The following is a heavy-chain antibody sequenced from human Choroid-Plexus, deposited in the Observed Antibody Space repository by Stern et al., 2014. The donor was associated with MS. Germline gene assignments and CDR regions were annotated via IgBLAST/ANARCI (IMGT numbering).Heavy chain of an antibody. Sequence: DQLVESGGCVFQPGRPRRLSCVASGFTLGSCAMPWVRPAPGKGMGWVAGVSYDGSNKYYAASVKGRFTISRDNSQNTLYMQMSSLRPEDTAVYYCAKDRQYLTYFFDHWGQGSLVTVSS. V-gene: IGHV3-30*18. D-gene: IGHD2/OR15-2a*01. J-gene: IGHJ5*02. CDR1: GFTLGSCA. CDR2: VSYDGSNK. CDR3: AKDRQYLTYFFDH.